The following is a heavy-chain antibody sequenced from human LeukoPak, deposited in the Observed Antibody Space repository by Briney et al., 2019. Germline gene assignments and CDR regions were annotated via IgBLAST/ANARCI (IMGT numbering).Heavy chain of an antibody. CDR1: GGSISSGDYY. CDR3: ASSHLGGGYWYFDL. J-gene: IGHJ2*01. D-gene: IGHD3-10*01. V-gene: IGHV4-61*08. CDR2: IYYSGST. Sequence: PSETLSLTCTVSGGSISSGDYYWSWIRQPPGKGLEWIGYIYYSGSTNYNPSLKSRVTISVDTSKNQFSLKLSSVTAADTAVYYCASSHLGGGYWYFDLWGRGTLVTVSS.